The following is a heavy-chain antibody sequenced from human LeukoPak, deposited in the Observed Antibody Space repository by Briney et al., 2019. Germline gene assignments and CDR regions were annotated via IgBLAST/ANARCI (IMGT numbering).Heavy chain of an antibody. V-gene: IGHV4-34*01. J-gene: IGHJ4*02. Sequence: SETLSLTCAVHGVSFSGYHWNWIRLFPGKGLEWIGEINDRGLTNYNPSLESRVTIFADTSKKQFSLKLTSVTAADTAVYYCARDPTTVFQISYYFDFWGQGTLVTVSS. CDR3: ARDPTTVFQISYYFDF. D-gene: IGHD4-17*01. CDR2: INDRGLT. CDR1: GVSFSGYH.